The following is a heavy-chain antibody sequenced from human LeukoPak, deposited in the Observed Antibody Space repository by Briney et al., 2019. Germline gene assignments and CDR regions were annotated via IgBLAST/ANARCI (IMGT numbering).Heavy chain of an antibody. V-gene: IGHV3-23*01. CDR1: GFTFSGYG. J-gene: IGHJ4*02. D-gene: IGHD5-12*01. CDR2: ISGSGGST. CDR3: AKDPRGYDRPRLFDY. Sequence: GGSLRLSCAASGFTFSGYGMSWVRQAPGKGLEWVSAISGSGGSTYYADSVKGRFTISRDNSKNTLYLQMNSLGAEDTAVYYCAKDPRGYDRPRLFDYWGQGTLVTVSS.